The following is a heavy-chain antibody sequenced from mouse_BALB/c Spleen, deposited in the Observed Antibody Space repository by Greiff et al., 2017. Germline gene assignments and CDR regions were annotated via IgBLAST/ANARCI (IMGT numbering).Heavy chain of an antibody. CDR3: APLLRLRDSYFDY. J-gene: IGHJ2*01. D-gene: IGHD1-2*01. CDR1: GYTFTSYW. V-gene: IGHV1-7*01. CDR2: INPSTGYT. Sequence: VQLQQSGAELAKPGASVKMSCKASGYTFTSYWMHWVKQRPGQGLEWIGYINPSTGYTEYNQKFKDKATLTADKSSSTAYMQLSSLTSEDSAVYYCAPLLRLRDSYFDYWGQGTTLTVSS.